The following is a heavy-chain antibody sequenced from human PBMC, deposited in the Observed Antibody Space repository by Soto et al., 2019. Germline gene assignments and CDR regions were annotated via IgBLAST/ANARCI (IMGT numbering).Heavy chain of an antibody. CDR3: VRQGMGVLHGLVDV. V-gene: IGHV4-59*08. D-gene: IGHD3-16*01. J-gene: IGHJ6*02. Sequence: QVQLQESGPGLVKPSENLSLTCTVSGDSISSYNLAWIRQPPGKGLEWIGYFRSGGGTSYNPSLMSRVAISAHTSMKQCYLRLISVTAADTAVYYGVRQGMGVLHGLVDVWGQGTTVTVSS. CDR1: GDSISSYN. CDR2: FRSGGGT.